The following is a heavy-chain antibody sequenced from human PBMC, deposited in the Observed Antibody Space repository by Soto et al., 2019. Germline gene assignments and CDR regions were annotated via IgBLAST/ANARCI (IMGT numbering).Heavy chain of an antibody. V-gene: IGHV4-31*03. D-gene: IGHD5-12*01. Sequence: PSETLSLTCTVSGGSISSGGTGSYWTWIRQLPGKGLEWIGYIYYTGNTYYNPSLKSRPTISIDTSENQFSLKLTSVTAADTAVYYCARRIVATEPFDYWGQGTLVTVS. CDR1: GGSISSGGTGSY. J-gene: IGHJ4*02. CDR3: ARRIVATEPFDY. CDR2: IYYTGNT.